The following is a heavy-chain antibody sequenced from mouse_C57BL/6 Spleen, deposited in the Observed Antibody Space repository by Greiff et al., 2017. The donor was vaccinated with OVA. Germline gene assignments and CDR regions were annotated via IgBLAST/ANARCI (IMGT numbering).Heavy chain of an antibody. CDR3: ARWDSSGPLFDY. CDR1: GYTFTDYN. CDR2: INPNNGGT. D-gene: IGHD3-2*02. Sequence: EVQLQESGPELVKPGASVKIPCKASGYTFTDYNMDWVKQSHGKSLEWIGDINPNNGGTIYNQKFKGKATLTVDKSSSTAYMELRSLTSEDTAVYYCARWDSSGPLFDYWGQGTTLTVSS. V-gene: IGHV1-18*01. J-gene: IGHJ2*01.